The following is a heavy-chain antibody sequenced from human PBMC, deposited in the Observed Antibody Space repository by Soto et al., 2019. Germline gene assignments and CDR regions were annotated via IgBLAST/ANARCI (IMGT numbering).Heavy chain of an antibody. J-gene: IGHJ5*02. CDR1: GYTFTSYG. Sequence: QVQLVQSGAEVKKPGASVKVSCKASGYTFTSYGISWVRQAPGQGLEWMGWISAYNGNTNYAQKLQGRVTMTTDTSTSTAYRELRSLRSDDTAVYYCARDEGYCSGGSCYTRGRFDPWGQGTLVTVSS. D-gene: IGHD2-15*01. V-gene: IGHV1-18*01. CDR2: ISAYNGNT. CDR3: ARDEGYCSGGSCYTRGRFDP.